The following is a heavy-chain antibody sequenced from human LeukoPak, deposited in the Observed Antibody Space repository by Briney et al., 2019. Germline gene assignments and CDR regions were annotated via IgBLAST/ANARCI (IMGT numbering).Heavy chain of an antibody. V-gene: IGHV4-34*01. Sequence: SETLSLTCAVYGGSFSGYYWSWIRQPPGKGLEWIGEINHSGSTNYNPSLKSRVTISVDTSKNQFYLKLSSLTAADTAVYYCARRDDSSGYHKIFDYWGPGTLVTVFS. CDR3: ARRDDSSGYHKIFDY. D-gene: IGHD3-22*01. J-gene: IGHJ4*02. CDR2: INHSGST. CDR1: GGSFSGYY.